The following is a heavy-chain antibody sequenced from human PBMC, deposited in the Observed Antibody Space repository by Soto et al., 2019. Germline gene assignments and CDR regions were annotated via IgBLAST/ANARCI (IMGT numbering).Heavy chain of an antibody. CDR3: AIRTPSKDY. CDR2: IDPSDSYT. J-gene: IGHJ4*02. Sequence: GESLKISCKGSGYSFTNYLITWVRQMPGKGLEWMGKIDPSDSYTNYSPSFQGHVTISADKSISTAYLQWSGLKASDTAMYYCAIRTPSKDYWGQGTRVTVSS. CDR1: GYSFTNYL. V-gene: IGHV5-10-1*01. D-gene: IGHD1-7*01.